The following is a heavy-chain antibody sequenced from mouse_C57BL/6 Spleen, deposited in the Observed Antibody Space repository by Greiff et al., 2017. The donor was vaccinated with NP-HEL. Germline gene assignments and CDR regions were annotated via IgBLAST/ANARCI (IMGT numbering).Heavy chain of an antibody. D-gene: IGHD1-1*01. V-gene: IGHV1-63*01. J-gene: IGHJ4*01. CDR3: ARSEDYYGSSYAMDY. CDR2: IYPGGGYT. CDR1: GYTFTNYW. Sequence: QVQLQQSGAELVRPGTSVKMSCKASGYTFTNYWIGWAKQRPGHGLEWIGDIYPGGGYTNYNEKFKGKATLTADKSSSTAYMQFSSLTSEDSAIYYCARSEDYYGSSYAMDYWGQGTSVTVSS.